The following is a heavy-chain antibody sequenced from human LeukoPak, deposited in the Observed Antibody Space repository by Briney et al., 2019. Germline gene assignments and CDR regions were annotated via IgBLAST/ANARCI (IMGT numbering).Heavy chain of an antibody. CDR2: INPNSGGT. D-gene: IGHD1-26*01. V-gene: IGHV1-2*02. Sequence: ASVKVSCKASGYTFTGYYMHWVRQAPGQGLEWMGWINPNSGGTNYAQKFQGRVTMTGDTSISTAYMELSRLRSDDTAVYYCARGFQRELSNSPFDYWGQGTLVTVSS. J-gene: IGHJ4*02. CDR1: GYTFTGYY. CDR3: ARGFQRELSNSPFDY.